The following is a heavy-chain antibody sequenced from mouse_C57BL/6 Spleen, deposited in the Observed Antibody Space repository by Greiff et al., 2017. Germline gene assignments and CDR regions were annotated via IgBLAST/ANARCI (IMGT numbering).Heavy chain of an antibody. J-gene: IGHJ3*01. D-gene: IGHD2-12*01. CDR1: GFSFNTYA. V-gene: IGHV10-1*01. CDR3: VRQGDYTLWFAY. Sequence: EVHLVESGGGLVQPKGSLKLSCAASGFSFNTYAMNWVRQAPGKGLEWVARIRSKSNNYATYYADSVKDRFTISRDDSESMLYLQMNNLKTEDTAMYYCVRQGDYTLWFAYWGQGTLVTVSA. CDR2: IRSKSNNYAT.